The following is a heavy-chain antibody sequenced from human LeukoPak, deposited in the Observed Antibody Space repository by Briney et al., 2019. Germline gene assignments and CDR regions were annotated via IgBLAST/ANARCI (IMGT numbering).Heavy chain of an antibody. CDR3: ARDTSGYTFDD. Sequence: PGGSLRLSCAASGFTFSSYEMNWVRQAPGKGLEWVSYISAASNYIYYADSVKGRFTISRDNAKNSLYLQMNSLRAEDTAVYYCARDTSGYTFDDWGQGTLVTISS. J-gene: IGHJ4*02. V-gene: IGHV3-21*05. CDR1: GFTFSSYE. D-gene: IGHD5-18*01. CDR2: ISAASNYI.